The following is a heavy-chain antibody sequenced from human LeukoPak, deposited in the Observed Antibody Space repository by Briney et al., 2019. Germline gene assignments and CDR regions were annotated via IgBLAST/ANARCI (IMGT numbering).Heavy chain of an antibody. CDR2: IYYSGST. CDR1: GGSISSSSCY. Sequence: SETLSLTCTVSGGSISSSSCYWGWIRQPPGKGLEWIGSIYYSGSTYYNPSLKSRVTISVDTSKNQFSLKLSSVTAADTAVYYCARDQDYGDYNDYFDYWGQGTLVTVSS. J-gene: IGHJ4*02. CDR3: ARDQDYGDYNDYFDY. D-gene: IGHD4-17*01. V-gene: IGHV4-39*07.